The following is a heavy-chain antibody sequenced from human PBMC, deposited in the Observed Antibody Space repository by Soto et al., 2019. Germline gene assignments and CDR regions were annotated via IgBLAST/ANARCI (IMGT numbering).Heavy chain of an antibody. V-gene: IGHV3-23*01. CDR2: FSDGGSNT. Sequence: EVQLLESGGGLVQPGGSLRLSCAASGFSFSSYAMNWVRQAPGKGLECVSAFSDGGSNTYYTDSVKGRFTISRDNSKTTVFLPRNSLRAEAPAVYYCAILDSSTWYTGYYCAYWGKGPLVTFSS. J-gene: IGHJ4*02. CDR1: GFSFSSYA. CDR3: AILDSSTWYTGYYCAY. D-gene: IGHD6-13*01.